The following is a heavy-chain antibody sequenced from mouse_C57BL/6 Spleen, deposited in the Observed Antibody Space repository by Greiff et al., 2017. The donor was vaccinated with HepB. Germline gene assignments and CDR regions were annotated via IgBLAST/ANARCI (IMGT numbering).Heavy chain of an antibody. Sequence: LVESGAELARPGASVKLSCKASGYTFTSYGISWVKQRTGQGLEWIGEIYPRSGNTYYNEKFKGKATLTADKSSSTAYMELRSLTSEDSAVYFCARLGRRFAYWGQGTRVTVSA. J-gene: IGHJ3*01. V-gene: IGHV1-81*01. CDR1: GYTFTSYG. CDR3: ARLGRRFAY. CDR2: IYPRSGNT. D-gene: IGHD4-1*01.